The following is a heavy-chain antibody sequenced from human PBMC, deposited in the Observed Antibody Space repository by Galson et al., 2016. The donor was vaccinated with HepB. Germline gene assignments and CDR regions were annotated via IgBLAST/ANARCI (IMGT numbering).Heavy chain of an antibody. V-gene: IGHV3-73*01. CDR3: TRRTYYYDRSGYSPFDY. CDR1: GFTFSGSA. CDR2: IRSKSNNYAT. J-gene: IGHJ4*02. D-gene: IGHD3-22*01. Sequence: SLRLSCAASGFTFSGSAIHWVRQASGKGLEWVGRIRSKSNNYATAYAASVKGRFTVSRDDSKNTVYLQMNSLKTEDTAVYYCTRRTYYYDRSGYSPFDYWGQGTLVTVSS.